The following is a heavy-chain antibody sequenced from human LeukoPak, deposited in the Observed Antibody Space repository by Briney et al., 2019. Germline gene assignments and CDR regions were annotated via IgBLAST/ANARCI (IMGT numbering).Heavy chain of an antibody. CDR3: AREGSSWYKYYYYMDV. D-gene: IGHD6-13*01. CDR2: ITSSGSYI. J-gene: IGHJ6*03. CDR1: AFSFSNYN. V-gene: IGHV3-21*01. Sequence: GGSLRLSCAASAFSFSNYNMNWVRQAPGKGLEWVSSITSSGSYIYYADSVKGRFTISRDNAKNSLYLQLNSLRAEDTAVYYCAREGSSWYKYYYYMDVWGKGTTVTISS.